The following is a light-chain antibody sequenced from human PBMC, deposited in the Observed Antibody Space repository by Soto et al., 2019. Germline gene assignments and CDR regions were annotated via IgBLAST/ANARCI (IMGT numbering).Light chain of an antibody. CDR2: DAS. V-gene: IGKV3-11*01. CDR3: QQRSNWPLT. J-gene: IGKJ4*01. Sequence: EIVLTQSPATLSSFPGDRVTLSCRASQSVTSYLAWYQQKPGQAPRLLIYDASNRATGIPARFSGSGSGTDFTLTISSLEPGDFALYYCQQRSNWPLTFGGGTKVDTK. CDR1: QSVTSY.